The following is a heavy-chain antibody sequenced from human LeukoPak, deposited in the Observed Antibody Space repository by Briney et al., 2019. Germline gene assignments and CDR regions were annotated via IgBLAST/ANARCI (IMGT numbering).Heavy chain of an antibody. CDR3: AKVDGYNSGWYDS. J-gene: IGHJ5*01. CDR1: GFSFSGHW. Sequence: GGSLRLSCAASGFSFSGHWMHWARQLPGKGLVWVSRISPTGSTTSYADSVKGRFTVSRDNAKNTLYLQMNSLRAEDTALYYCAKVDGYNSGWYDSWGQGTLVTVSS. D-gene: IGHD6-19*01. CDR2: ISPTGSTT. V-gene: IGHV3-74*01.